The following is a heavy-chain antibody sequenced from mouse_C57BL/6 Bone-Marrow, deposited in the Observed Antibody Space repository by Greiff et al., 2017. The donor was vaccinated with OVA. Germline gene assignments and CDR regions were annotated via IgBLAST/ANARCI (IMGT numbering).Heavy chain of an antibody. CDR1: GYTFTTYP. J-gene: IGHJ3*01. CDR3: ARRKRDGYAWFAY. CDR2: FHPYNDDT. V-gene: IGHV1-47*01. D-gene: IGHD2-2*01. Sequence: QVQLQQSGAELVKPGASVKLSCKASGYTFTTYPIEWMKQNHGKSLEWIGNFHPYNDDTKYNEKFKGKATLTVEKSSSTVYLELSRLTSDDSAVYYGARRKRDGYAWFAYWGQGTLVTVSA.